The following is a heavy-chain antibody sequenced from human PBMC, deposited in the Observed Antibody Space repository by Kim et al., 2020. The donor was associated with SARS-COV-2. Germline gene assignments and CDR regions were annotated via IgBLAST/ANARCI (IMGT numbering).Heavy chain of an antibody. CDR2: ISYDGSNK. J-gene: IGHJ1*01. Sequence: GGSLRLSCAASGFTFSSYAMHWVRQAPGKGLEWVAVISYDGSNKYYADSVKGRFTISRDNSKNTLYLQMNSLRAEDTAVYYCARGDSSVLTGAEYFQHWGQGTLVTVSS. V-gene: IGHV3-30-3*01. CDR3: ARGDSSVLTGAEYFQH. D-gene: IGHD6-19*01. CDR1: GFTFSSYA.